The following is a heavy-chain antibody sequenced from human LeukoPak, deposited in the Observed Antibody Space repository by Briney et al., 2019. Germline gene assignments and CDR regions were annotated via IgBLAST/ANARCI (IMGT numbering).Heavy chain of an antibody. CDR1: GGSLSGYD. CDR2: INESGST. V-gene: IGHV4-34*01. Sequence: SETLSLTCVVYGGSLSGYDWSWIRQPPGKGLEWIGEINESGSTTYKSSLKSRVTISIDTSRSQFSLKLNSVTAADTAVYYCAREFAPQYDSSGYYYYYYYMDVWGKGTTVTVSS. D-gene: IGHD3-22*01. J-gene: IGHJ6*03. CDR3: AREFAPQYDSSGYYYYYYYMDV.